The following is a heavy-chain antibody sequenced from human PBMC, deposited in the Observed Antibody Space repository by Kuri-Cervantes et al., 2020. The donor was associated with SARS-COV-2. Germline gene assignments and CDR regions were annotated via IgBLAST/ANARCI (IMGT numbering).Heavy chain of an antibody. CDR1: GFTFSSYS. V-gene: IGHV3-21*01. CDR2: ISSSSSYI. CDR3: ARDLNYYYDGMDV. Sequence: GESLKISCAASGFTFSSYSMNWVRQAPGKGLEWVSSISSSSSYIYYADSVKGRFTISSDNAKNSLYLQMISLRAEDTAVYYCARDLNYYYDGMDVWGQGTTVTVSS. J-gene: IGHJ6*02.